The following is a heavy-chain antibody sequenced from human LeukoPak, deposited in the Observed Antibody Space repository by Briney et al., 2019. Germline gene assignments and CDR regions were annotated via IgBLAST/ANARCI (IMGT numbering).Heavy chain of an antibody. Sequence: ASAKVSCKASGYTFTSNKMHWVRQAPGQGLEWMGIITPTDGRRTYAQRLQGRVTMTRDTSTNTVYMELSSLTSEDTAIYYCARGYNWSFDSWGQGTLVTVSS. D-gene: IGHD1-1*01. V-gene: IGHV1-46*01. CDR2: ITPTDGRR. CDR3: ARGYNWSFDS. J-gene: IGHJ4*02. CDR1: GYTFTSNK.